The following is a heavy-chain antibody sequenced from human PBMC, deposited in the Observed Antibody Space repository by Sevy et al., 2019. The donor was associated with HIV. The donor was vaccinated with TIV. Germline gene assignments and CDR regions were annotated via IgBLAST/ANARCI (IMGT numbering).Heavy chain of an antibody. CDR2: ISYDGDNK. D-gene: IGHD4-17*01. J-gene: IGHJ6*02. CDR3: ARDPTDYPSYYYLYGLDA. V-gene: IGHV3-30*01. Sequence: GGYLRLSCAASGFPFGSYSMHWVRHAAGKGLEWVAVISYDGDNKLYADSVKGRFTISRDNSKRTLYLVMNSLRTEDTTVYFFARDPTDYPSYYYLYGLDAWGQGTTVTVSS. CDR1: GFPFGSYS.